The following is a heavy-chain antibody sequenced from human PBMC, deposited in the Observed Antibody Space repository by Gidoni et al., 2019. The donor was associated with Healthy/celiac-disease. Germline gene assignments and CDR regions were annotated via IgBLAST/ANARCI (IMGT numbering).Heavy chain of an antibody. J-gene: IGHJ4*02. V-gene: IGHV3-64*01. CDR3: ARYCSSTSCYPY. CDR1: GFTFSSYA. D-gene: IGHD2-2*01. CDR2: ISSNGGST. Sequence: EVQLVESGGGLVQPGGSLRLSCAASGFTFSSYAMHWVRQAPGKGLEYVSAISSNGGSTYYANSVKGRFTISRDNSKNTLYLQMGSLRAEDMAVYYCARYCSSTSCYPYWGQGTLVTVSS.